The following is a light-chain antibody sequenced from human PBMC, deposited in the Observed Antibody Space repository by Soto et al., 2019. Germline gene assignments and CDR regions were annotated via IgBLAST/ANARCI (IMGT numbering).Light chain of an antibody. J-gene: IGLJ3*02. CDR3: CSYAGSSTWV. CDR1: SSDVGSYNL. V-gene: IGLV2-23*01. CDR2: EGS. Sequence: QSVLTQPASVSGSPGQSITISCTGTSSDVGSYNLVSWYQQHPGKAPKLMIYEGSKRPSGVSNRFSGSKSGNTASLTISGLQAEDEADYYFCSYAGSSTWVFGGGTKVHRP.